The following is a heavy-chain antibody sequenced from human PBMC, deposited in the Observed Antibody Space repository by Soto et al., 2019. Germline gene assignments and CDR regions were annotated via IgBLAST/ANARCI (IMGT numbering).Heavy chain of an antibody. V-gene: IGHV5-51*01. Sequence: PGESLKLSCKGSGYSFTGYWIAWVRQMPEKGLEWMGIIYPDDSDSRYSPSFQGQVTISVDKSISTAYLQWSSLKAPYYYYYGMDVWGQGTTVTVSS. CDR3: DV. CDR1: GYSFTGYW. J-gene: IGHJ6*02. CDR2: IYPDDSDS.